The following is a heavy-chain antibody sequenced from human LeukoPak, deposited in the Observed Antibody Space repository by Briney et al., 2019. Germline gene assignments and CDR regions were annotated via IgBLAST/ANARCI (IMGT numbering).Heavy chain of an antibody. CDR3: ARRPLSSGYSYGYATVIDY. V-gene: IGHV4-38-2*02. J-gene: IGHJ4*02. D-gene: IGHD5-18*01. CDR1: GYSISIGFY. Sequence: PSDTLSLTCTVSGYSISIGFYWGCIRQPPGKGLEWIGSIYHSVNTYYNPSLKSRFTISVDTSKNQFSLKLSSVTAADTAVYYCARRPLSSGYSYGYATVIDYWGQGKLVTVSS. CDR2: IYHSVNT.